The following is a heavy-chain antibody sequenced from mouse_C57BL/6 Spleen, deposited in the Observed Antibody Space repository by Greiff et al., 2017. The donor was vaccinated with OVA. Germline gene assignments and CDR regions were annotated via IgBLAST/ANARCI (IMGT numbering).Heavy chain of an antibody. CDR3: ARGLLSPYWYCDV. D-gene: IGHD1-1*01. Sequence: VQLQQPGAELVRPGSSVKLSCKASGYTFTSYWMHWVKQRPIQGLEWIGNIDPSDSETHYNQKFKDKATLTVDKSSSTAYMQLSSLTSEDSAVYYWARGLLSPYWYCDVWGTGTSVTVSS. CDR1: GYTFTSYW. J-gene: IGHJ1*03. V-gene: IGHV1-52*01. CDR2: IDPSDSET.